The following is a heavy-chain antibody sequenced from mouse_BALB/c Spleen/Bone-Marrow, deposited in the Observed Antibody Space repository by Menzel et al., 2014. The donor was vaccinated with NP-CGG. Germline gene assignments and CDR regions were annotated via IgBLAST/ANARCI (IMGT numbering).Heavy chain of an antibody. Sequence: VQRVESGPELVKPGALVKISCKASGYTFTSYDINWVKQRPGQGLEWIGWIYPGDGSTKYNEKFKGKATLTADKSSSTAYMQLSSLTSENSAVYFCARSGDSSGYGFAYWGQGTLVTVSA. CDR3: ARSGDSSGYGFAY. V-gene: IGHV1S56*01. CDR2: IYPGDGST. D-gene: IGHD3-2*01. J-gene: IGHJ3*01. CDR1: GYTFTSYD.